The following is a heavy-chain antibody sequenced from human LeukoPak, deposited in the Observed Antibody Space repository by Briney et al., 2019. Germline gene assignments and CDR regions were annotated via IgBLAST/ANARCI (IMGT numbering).Heavy chain of an antibody. D-gene: IGHD3-10*01. CDR2: ISDSGGST. CDR1: GITLSNYG. V-gene: IGHV3-23*01. Sequence: GGSLRLSCAVSGITLSNYGMSWVRQAPGKGLEWVAGISDSGGSTNYADSVKGRFTISRDNPKNTLYLQMNSLRDEDTAVYYCAKVPYSDYGAGRPPFMDVWGQGTTVAISS. CDR3: AKVPYSDYGAGRPPFMDV. J-gene: IGHJ6*02.